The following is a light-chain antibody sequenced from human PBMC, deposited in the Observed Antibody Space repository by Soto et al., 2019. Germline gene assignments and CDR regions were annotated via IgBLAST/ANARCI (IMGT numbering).Light chain of an antibody. V-gene: IGKV4-1*01. Sequence: DIVMTQSPDSLAVNLGERASINCKSSQSVLYSSNNKNYLAWYQQKPGQPPKLLIYWASTRESGVPDRFSGSGSGTDFTLTISSLQAEDVAVYYCQQYYGTRYTFGQGTKLEIK. CDR3: QQYYGTRYT. CDR2: WAS. CDR1: QSVLYSSNNKNY. J-gene: IGKJ2*01.